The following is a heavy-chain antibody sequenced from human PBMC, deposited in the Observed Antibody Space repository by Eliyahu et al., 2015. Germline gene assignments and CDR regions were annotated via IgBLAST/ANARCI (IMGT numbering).Heavy chain of an antibody. J-gene: IGHJ4*02. CDR2: IYWDGDK. Sequence: QITLKESGPTLVKPTQTLTLTCTFSGFSLSPSGXGVGWXRQPPGKALEWLALIYWDGDKRYRPSLMSRLTIXKDTSKNXVVLTMTDMDPVXTATYYCAHRPITYSEALYYFDYWGQGTLVTVSS. D-gene: IGHD1-14*01. V-gene: IGHV2-5*02. CDR3: AHRPITYSEALYYFDY. CDR1: GFSLSPSGXG.